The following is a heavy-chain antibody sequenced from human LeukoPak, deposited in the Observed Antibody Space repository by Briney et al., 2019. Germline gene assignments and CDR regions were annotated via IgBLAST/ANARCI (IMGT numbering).Heavy chain of an antibody. Sequence: SETLSLTCAVYGGSFSGYYWSWIRQPPGKGLEWIGEINHSGSTNYNPSLKSRVTISVDTSKNRFSLKLSSVTAADTAVYYCARYLKQWLRYNWFDPWGQGTLVTVSS. CDR1: GGSFSGYY. J-gene: IGHJ5*02. D-gene: IGHD6-19*01. CDR2: INHSGST. V-gene: IGHV4-34*01. CDR3: ARYLKQWLRYNWFDP.